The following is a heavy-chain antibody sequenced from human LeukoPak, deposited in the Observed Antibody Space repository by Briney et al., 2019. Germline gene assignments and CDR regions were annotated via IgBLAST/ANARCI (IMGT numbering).Heavy chain of an antibody. CDR2: INHSGSI. CDR1: GGSFSGYY. Sequence: PSETLSLTCAVYGGSFSGYYWSWIRQPPGKGLEWIGEINHSGSINYNPSLKSRVTISVDTSKNQFSLKLSSVTAADAAVYYCARVRGYYDSSGYRFDYWGQGTLVTVSS. CDR3: ARVRGYYDSSGYRFDY. V-gene: IGHV4-34*01. J-gene: IGHJ4*02. D-gene: IGHD3-22*01.